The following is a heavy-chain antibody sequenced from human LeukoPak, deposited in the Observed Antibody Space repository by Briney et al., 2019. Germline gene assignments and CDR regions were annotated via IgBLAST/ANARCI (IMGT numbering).Heavy chain of an antibody. V-gene: IGHV3-23*01. J-gene: IGHJ4*02. CDR2: ISRSGDIT. CDR3: ATEGFYF. Sequence: GGSLRLSCAASGAAFSKYGMKWVRQAAGAGLEYISGISRSGDITHYADSVKGRCTISRDKGKNTLYLQMNSLRAEDTALYYCATEGFYFWGPGTQVTVSS. CDR1: GAAFSKYG.